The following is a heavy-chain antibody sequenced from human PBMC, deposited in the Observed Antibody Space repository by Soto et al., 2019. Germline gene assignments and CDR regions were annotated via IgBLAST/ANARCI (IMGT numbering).Heavy chain of an antibody. Sequence: QVQLVQSGAEVKKPGASVKVSCQASGYTFISYGISWVRQAPGQGLEWMGCISAYNGNTKYAEKLQLRVTMTPDPSTRTAYLELTSLGFDETAVYYCARDVVYEYQRPNFDYWRQGTLVTVSS. CDR3: ARDVVYEYQRPNFDY. CDR1: GYTFISYG. V-gene: IGHV1-18*01. D-gene: IGHD2-2*01. CDR2: ISAYNGNT. J-gene: IGHJ4*02.